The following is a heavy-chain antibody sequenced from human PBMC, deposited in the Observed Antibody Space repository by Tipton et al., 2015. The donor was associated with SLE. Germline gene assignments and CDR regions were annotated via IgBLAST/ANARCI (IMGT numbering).Heavy chain of an antibody. CDR2: ITSAGAI. CDR1: GFSFSSYG. D-gene: IGHD1-26*01. CDR3: ARHLVGANSYMDV. Sequence: SLRLSCATSGFSFSSYGMHWVRQAPGKGLEWVSSITSAGAIYYADSVKDRFTISRDNGKNTLYLQMDSLRAEDTALYYCARHLVGANSYMDVWGKGTTVTVSS. J-gene: IGHJ6*03. V-gene: IGHV3-69-1*02.